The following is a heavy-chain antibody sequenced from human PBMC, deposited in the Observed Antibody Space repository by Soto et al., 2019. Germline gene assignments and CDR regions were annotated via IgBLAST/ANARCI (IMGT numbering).Heavy chain of an antibody. J-gene: IGHJ4*02. D-gene: IGHD2-2*01. Sequence: SETLSLTCTVSGCSISSYYWSWIRQPPGKGLEWIGYIYYSGSTNYNPSLKSRVTISVDTSKNQFSLKLSSVTAADTAVYYCAGHCSSTSSYEDFHYWGQGTLVTVSS. CDR2: IYYSGST. CDR1: GCSISSYY. V-gene: IGHV4-59*01. CDR3: AGHCSSTSSYEDFHY.